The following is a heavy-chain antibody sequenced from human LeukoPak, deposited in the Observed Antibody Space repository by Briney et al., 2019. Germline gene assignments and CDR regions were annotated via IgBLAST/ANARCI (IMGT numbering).Heavy chain of an antibody. CDR3: ASNSTTMVRGVIT. J-gene: IGHJ5*02. CDR1: GGSISSYY. Sequence: KSSETLSLTCTVSGGSISSYYWSWIRQPPGKGLEWIGYIYYSGSTNYNPSLKSRVTISVDTSKNQFSLKLSSVTAADTAVYYCASNSTTMVRGVITWGQGTLVTVSS. D-gene: IGHD3-10*01. CDR2: IYYSGST. V-gene: IGHV4-59*01.